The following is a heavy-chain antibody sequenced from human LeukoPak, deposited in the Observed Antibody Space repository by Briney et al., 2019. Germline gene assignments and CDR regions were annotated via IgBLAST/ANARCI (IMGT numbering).Heavy chain of an antibody. CDR1: GLTFRNAW. CDR2: IKSETDGGTT. J-gene: IGHJ4*02. D-gene: IGHD4-17*01. CDR3: TTDPGDYEIY. V-gene: IGHV3-15*01. Sequence: GGSLRLSCAASGLTFRNAWMSWVRQAPGKGLEWVGRIKSETDGGTTDYAAPVKGRFTISRDDSKNMLYVQMNSLKTEDTAVYYCTTDPGDYEIYWGQGTLVTVSS.